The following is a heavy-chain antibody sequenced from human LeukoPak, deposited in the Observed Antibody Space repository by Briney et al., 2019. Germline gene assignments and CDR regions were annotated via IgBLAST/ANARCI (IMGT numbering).Heavy chain of an antibody. D-gene: IGHD2-15*01. Sequence: PSETLSLTCTVSGRSISSYYGSWVRQPPGKVLEWIGYIYYSGSTNYNPSLKSRVTISVDTSKNQFSLKLSSVTAADTAVYYCARALYCSGGSCYPLYYYYYGMDVWGKGTTVTVSS. CDR3: ARALYCSGGSCYPLYYYYYGMDV. CDR1: GRSISSYY. J-gene: IGHJ6*04. CDR2: IYYSGST. V-gene: IGHV4-59*01.